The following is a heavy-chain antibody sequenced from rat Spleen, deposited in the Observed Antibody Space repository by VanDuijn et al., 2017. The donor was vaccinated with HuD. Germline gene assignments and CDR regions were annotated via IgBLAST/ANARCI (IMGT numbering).Heavy chain of an antibody. CDR2: IWKGGST. V-gene: IGHV2-61*01. Sequence: QVRLKESAPRLVQSSQTLSVTCTVSGFSLTNYHVSWVRQPPGKGLEWVGAIWKGGSTDYNSTLKSRLSISRDTSKNQVFLEMNSLQPDDTGTYYCARHEWHFDYWGQGAMVTVSS. CDR3: ARHEWHFDY. CDR1: GFSLTNYH. J-gene: IGHJ2*01.